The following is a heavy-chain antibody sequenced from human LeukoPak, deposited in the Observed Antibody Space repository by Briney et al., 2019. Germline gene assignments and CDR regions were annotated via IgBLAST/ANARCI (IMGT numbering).Heavy chain of an antibody. CDR2: IYYSGST. D-gene: IGHD3-3*01. Sequence: PSETLSLTCNVSGGSISSSSYYWGWIRQPPGKGLEWIGSIYYSGSTYYNPSLKSRVAISVDTSKNQFSLKLSSVTAADTAVYYCARGVMGYDFWSGDNWFDPWGQGTLVTVSS. V-gene: IGHV4-39*07. CDR1: GGSISSSSYY. J-gene: IGHJ5*02. CDR3: ARGVMGYDFWSGDNWFDP.